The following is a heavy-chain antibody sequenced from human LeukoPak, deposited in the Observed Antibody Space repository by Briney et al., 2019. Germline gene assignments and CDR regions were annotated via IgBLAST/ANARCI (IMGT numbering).Heavy chain of an antibody. CDR1: GGPIISHY. J-gene: IGHJ4*02. Sequence: PSETLSLTSTVSGGPIISHYWSWIRQPPGQGLEWIGYISDSGNTNYNPSLKIRVAISADASTNQLSLKMNSVTAADTAIYYCARGRMPSRYRGFDYWGQGILVTVSS. D-gene: IGHD1-26*01. V-gene: IGHV4-59*11. CDR2: ISDSGNT. CDR3: ARGRMPSRYRGFDY.